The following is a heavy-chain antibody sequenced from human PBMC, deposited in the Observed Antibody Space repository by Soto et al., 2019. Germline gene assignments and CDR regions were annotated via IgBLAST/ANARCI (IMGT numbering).Heavy chain of an antibody. J-gene: IGHJ6*04. CDR1: GGSFSGYY. V-gene: IGHV4-34*01. Sequence: WETLSLTCAVYGGSFSGYYWSWIRQPPGKGLEWIGEINHSGSTNYNPSLKSRVTISVDTSKNQFSLKLSSVTAADTAVYYCARGPYEGYSSSWYWYYYYGMDVWRKGTTVTVSS. D-gene: IGHD6-13*01. CDR3: ARGPYEGYSSSWYWYYYYGMDV. CDR2: INHSGST.